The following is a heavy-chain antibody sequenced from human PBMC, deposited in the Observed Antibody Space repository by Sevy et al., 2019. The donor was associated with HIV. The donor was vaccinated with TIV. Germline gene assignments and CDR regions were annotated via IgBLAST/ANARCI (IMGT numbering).Heavy chain of an antibody. CDR3: AKGGGANWGTFMADY. Sequence: GGSLRLSCATSGFMFDNYGMHWVRQVPGKGLEWVSGISWNSGNIVYGDAVKGRFTISRDNAKNAVYLQMNSLRTEDTALYYCAKGGGANWGTFMADYWGPGTLVTVSS. V-gene: IGHV3-9*01. J-gene: IGHJ4*02. CDR1: GFMFDNYG. D-gene: IGHD7-27*01. CDR2: ISWNSGNI.